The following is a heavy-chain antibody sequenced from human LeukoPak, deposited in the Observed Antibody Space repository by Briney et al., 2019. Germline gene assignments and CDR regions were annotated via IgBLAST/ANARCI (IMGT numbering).Heavy chain of an antibody. J-gene: IGHJ5*02. D-gene: IGHD3-10*01. Sequence: PGGSLRLSCAASGPTFSDYAMSWVRQAPGKGLEWVSAISGGGRRTFFADSVKGRFTISRDTSKDTLFLQMNSLRAEDTAVYYCARGSGPNWFDPWGQGTLVTVSS. CDR3: ARGSGPNWFDP. CDR2: ISGGGRRT. CDR1: GPTFSDYA. V-gene: IGHV3-23*01.